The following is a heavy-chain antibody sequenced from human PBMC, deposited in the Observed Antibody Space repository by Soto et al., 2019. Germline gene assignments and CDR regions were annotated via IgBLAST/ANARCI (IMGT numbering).Heavy chain of an antibody. V-gene: IGHV4-31*08. D-gene: IGHD3-22*01. CDR1: GYSITAGGYY. J-gene: IGHJ4*02. CDR3: ATMSSSGSGCFLT. CDR2: FYSSGSI. Sequence: SETLSLTCFVSGYSITAGGYYWRWIRHHPGKGLEWIGSFYSSGSIIYNPSLRTRVSISGDTSSKQFSMSLTSGPAADTARSLCATMSSSGSGCFLTGGQESLLTVFS.